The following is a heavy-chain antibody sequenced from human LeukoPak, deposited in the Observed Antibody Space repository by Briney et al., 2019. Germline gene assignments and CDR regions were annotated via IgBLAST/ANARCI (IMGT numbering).Heavy chain of an antibody. J-gene: IGHJ3*02. V-gene: IGHV1-69*13. CDR3: ARGGSTVVNWGAFDI. CDR2: IIPIFGTA. Sequence: ASVKVSCKASGGTFSSYAISWVRQAPGQGLEWMGGIIPIFGTANYAQKFQGRVTITADESTSTAYMELSSLRSEDTAVYYCARGGSTVVNWGAFDIWGQGTMVTVSS. CDR1: GGTFSSYA. D-gene: IGHD4-23*01.